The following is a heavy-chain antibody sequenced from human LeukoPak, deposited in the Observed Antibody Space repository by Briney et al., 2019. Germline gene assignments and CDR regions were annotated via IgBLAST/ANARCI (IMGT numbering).Heavy chain of an antibody. CDR1: GGSISSYY. CDR3: ARDSRELLRLDAFDI. CDR2: IYTSGST. Sequence: SETLSLTCTVSGGSISSYYWSWIRQPAGKGLEWIGRIYTSGSTNYNPPLKSRVTMSVDTSKNQFSLKLSSVTAADTAVYYCARDSRELLRLDAFDIWGQGTMVTVSS. V-gene: IGHV4-4*07. D-gene: IGHD1-26*01. J-gene: IGHJ3*02.